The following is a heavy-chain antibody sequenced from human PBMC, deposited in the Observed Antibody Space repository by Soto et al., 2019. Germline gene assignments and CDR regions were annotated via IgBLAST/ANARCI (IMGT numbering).Heavy chain of an antibody. Sequence: PGGSLRLSCAASGFTFSSYGMHWVRQAPGKGLEWVSAISGSGGSAYYADSVKGRFTFSRDNSKDTLYLQLNSLRDEDTAVYYCAKQGAAQGYVDVWGKGTTVTVSS. CDR1: GFTFSSYG. V-gene: IGHV3-23*01. CDR2: ISGSGGSA. D-gene: IGHD6-6*01. CDR3: AKQGAAQGYVDV. J-gene: IGHJ6*03.